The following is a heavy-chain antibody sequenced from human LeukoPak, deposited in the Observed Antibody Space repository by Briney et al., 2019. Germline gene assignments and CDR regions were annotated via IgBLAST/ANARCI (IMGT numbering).Heavy chain of an antibody. D-gene: IGHD1-26*01. CDR2: ISAYNGNT. V-gene: IGHV1-18*01. CDR3: ARIKRPFGGFRGSWFDP. Sequence: GASVKVSCKASGYTFTTYGISWVRQAPGQGLEWMGWISAYNGNTNHAQKLQGRVTMTTATSTNTAYMELRSLRSDDTAVYFCARIKRPFGGFRGSWFDPRGQGTLVTVSS. CDR1: GYTFTTYG. J-gene: IGHJ5*02.